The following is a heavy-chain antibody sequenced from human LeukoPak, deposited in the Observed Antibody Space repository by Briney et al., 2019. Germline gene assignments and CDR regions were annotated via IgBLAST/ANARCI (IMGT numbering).Heavy chain of an antibody. Sequence: PSETLSLTCAVYGGSFSGYYWSWIRQPPGKGLEWIGEINHSGSTNYNPSLKSRVTISVDTSKNQFSLKLSSVTAADTAVYYCARGRIVGAVTGAADYWGQGTLVTVSS. CDR1: GGSFSGYY. D-gene: IGHD1-26*01. CDR2: INHSGST. V-gene: IGHV4-34*01. CDR3: ARGRIVGAVTGAADY. J-gene: IGHJ4*02.